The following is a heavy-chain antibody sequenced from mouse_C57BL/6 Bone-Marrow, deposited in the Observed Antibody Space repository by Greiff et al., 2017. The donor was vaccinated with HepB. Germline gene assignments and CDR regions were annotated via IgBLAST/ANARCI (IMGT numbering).Heavy chain of an antibody. CDR2: ISYDGSN. Sequence: EVQLQESGPGLVKPSQSLSLTCSVTGYSITSGYSWNWIRQFPGNKLEWMGYISYDGSNNYNPSLKNRIAITRDTSKNQFFLKLNSVTTEDTATYYSAREGLRFDYWGQGTTLTVSS. V-gene: IGHV3-6*01. CDR1: GYSITSGYS. CDR3: AREGLRFDY. D-gene: IGHD2-2*01. J-gene: IGHJ2*01.